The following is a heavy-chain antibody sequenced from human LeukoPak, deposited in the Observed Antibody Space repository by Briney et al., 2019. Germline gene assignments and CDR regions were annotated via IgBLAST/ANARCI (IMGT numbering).Heavy chain of an antibody. Sequence: SETLSLTCTVSGGSISSYYWSWIRQPPGKGLEWIGYIYYSGSTNYNPSLKSRVTISIDTSKNQFSLKLSSVTAADTAVYYCARGYSGYEPLDYWGQGTLVTVSS. CDR1: GGSISSYY. CDR2: IYYSGST. CDR3: ARGYSGYEPLDY. J-gene: IGHJ4*02. D-gene: IGHD5-12*01. V-gene: IGHV4-59*01.